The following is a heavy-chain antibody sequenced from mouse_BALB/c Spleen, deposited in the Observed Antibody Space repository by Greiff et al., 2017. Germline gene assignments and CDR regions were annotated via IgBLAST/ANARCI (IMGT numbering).Heavy chain of an antibody. D-gene: IGHD2-3*01. J-gene: IGHJ4*01. V-gene: IGHV10S3*01. CDR1: GFTFNTNA. CDR3: VRDDGNTGAMDY. CDR2: IRSKSNNYAT. Sequence: EVKLVETGGGLVQPKGSLKLSCAASGFTFNTNAMNWVRQAPGKGLEWVARIRSKSNNYATYYADSVKDRFTISRDDSQSMLYLQMNNLKTEDTAMYYCVRDDGNTGAMDYWGQGTSVTVSS.